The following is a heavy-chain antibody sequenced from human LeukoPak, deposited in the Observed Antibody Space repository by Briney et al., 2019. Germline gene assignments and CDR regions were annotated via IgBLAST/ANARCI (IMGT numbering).Heavy chain of an antibody. CDR2: IKQDGSEK. D-gene: IGHD6-19*01. J-gene: IGHJ3*02. Sequence: GGSLRLSCEASGFTFSSHCMSWVRQAPGKGLEWVANIKQDGSEKYYVDSVKGRFTISRDNAKNSLYLQMSILRAADTAVYYCARVRIAVAVSAFDIWGQGTMVTVSS. V-gene: IGHV3-7*01. CDR3: ARVRIAVAVSAFDI. CDR1: GFTFSSHC.